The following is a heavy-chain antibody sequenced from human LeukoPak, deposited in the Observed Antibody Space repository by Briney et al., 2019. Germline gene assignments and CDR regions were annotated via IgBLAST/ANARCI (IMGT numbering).Heavy chain of an antibody. V-gene: IGHV3-11*04. Sequence: PGGSLRLSCAGSGFTFSDYYMSSIRQAPGKGLEWVSYISSSGSTTYYADSVKGRFTISRDNAKNSLYLQMNSLRAEDTAVYYCARAHTAVTRHFDFWGQGTLVTVSS. CDR2: ISSSGSTT. D-gene: IGHD4-17*01. CDR3: ARAHTAVTRHFDF. CDR1: GFTFSDYY. J-gene: IGHJ4*02.